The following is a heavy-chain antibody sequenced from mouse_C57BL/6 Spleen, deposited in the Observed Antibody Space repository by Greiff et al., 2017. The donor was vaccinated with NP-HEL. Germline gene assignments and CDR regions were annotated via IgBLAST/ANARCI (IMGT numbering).Heavy chain of an antibody. D-gene: IGHD1-1*01. J-gene: IGHJ2*01. V-gene: IGHV7-3*01. CDR2: IRNKANGYTT. Sequence: EVKLVESGGGLVQPGGSLSLSCAASGFTFTDYYMSWVRQPPGKALEWLGFIRNKANGYTTEYSASVKGRFTISRDNSQSILYLQMNALRAEDSATYYCARSYYDGSSYVEFDYWGQGTTLTVSS. CDR3: ARSYYDGSSYVEFDY. CDR1: GFTFTDYY.